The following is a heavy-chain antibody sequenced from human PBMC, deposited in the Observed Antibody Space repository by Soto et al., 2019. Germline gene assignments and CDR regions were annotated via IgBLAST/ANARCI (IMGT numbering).Heavy chain of an antibody. Sequence: SGPTLVNPTQTLTLTCTFSGFSLSTSGVGVGWIRQPPGKALEWLALIYWNDDKRYSPSLKSRLTITKDTSKNQVVLTMTNMDPVDTATYYCARGLSGYDYLDYWGQGTLVTVSS. CDR1: GFSLSTSGVG. V-gene: IGHV2-5*01. CDR3: ARGLSGYDYLDY. CDR2: IYWNDDK. D-gene: IGHD5-12*01. J-gene: IGHJ4*02.